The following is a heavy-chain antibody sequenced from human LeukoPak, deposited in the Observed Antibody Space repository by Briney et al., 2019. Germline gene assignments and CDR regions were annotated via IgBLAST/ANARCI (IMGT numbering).Heavy chain of an antibody. CDR1: GYTFTGYY. D-gene: IGHD3-22*01. CDR2: INPNSGGT. J-gene: IGHJ4*02. Sequence: ASVKVSCKASGYTFTGYYMHWVRQAAGQGLEWMGWINPNSGGTNYAQKFQGRVTMTRDTSISTAYMELSRLRSDDTAVYYCARPSGRYYYDSSGYFDFDYWGQGTLVTVSS. CDR3: ARPSGRYYYDSSGYFDFDY. V-gene: IGHV1-2*02.